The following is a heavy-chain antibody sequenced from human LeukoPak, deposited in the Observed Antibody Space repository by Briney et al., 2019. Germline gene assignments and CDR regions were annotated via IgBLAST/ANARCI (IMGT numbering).Heavy chain of an antibody. Sequence: SETLSLTCAVYGGSFSGYYWSWIRQPPGKGLEWIGEINHSGSTNDNQSLKSRVTISVDTSKNQFSLKLSSVPAADTAVYYCARGRRYFDWLFQPHYFDYWGQGTLVTVSS. CDR2: INHSGST. D-gene: IGHD3-9*01. CDR1: GGSFSGYY. V-gene: IGHV4-34*01. J-gene: IGHJ4*02. CDR3: ARGRRYFDWLFQPHYFDY.